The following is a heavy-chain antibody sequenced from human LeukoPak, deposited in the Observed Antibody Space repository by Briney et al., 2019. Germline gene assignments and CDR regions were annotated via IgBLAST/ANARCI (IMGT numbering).Heavy chain of an antibody. CDR2: ISYDGSNK. Sequence: GRSLRLSCAASGFTFSSYGMHWVRQAPGKGPEWVAVISYDGSNKYYADSVKGRFTISRDNSKNTLYLQMNSLRAEDTAVYYCARDLYSGSLFWFDPWGQGTLVTVSS. V-gene: IGHV3-30*03. CDR3: ARDLYSGSLFWFDP. CDR1: GFTFSSYG. D-gene: IGHD1-26*01. J-gene: IGHJ5*02.